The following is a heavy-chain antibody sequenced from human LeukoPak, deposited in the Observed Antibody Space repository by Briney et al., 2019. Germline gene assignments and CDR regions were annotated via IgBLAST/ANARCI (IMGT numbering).Heavy chain of an antibody. V-gene: IGHV4-4*07. CDR2: INTSGDT. CDR3: ARTLLPATMGAFDI. Sequence: SETLSLTCSVPGAFSTNYFWSWIRQPAGKGLEWIGRINTSGDTNYNPSLKSRVTMSVDTSKNQFSLNLSSMTAADTAVYYCARTLLPATMGAFDIWGQGTMVTVSS. J-gene: IGHJ3*02. CDR1: GAFSTNYF. D-gene: IGHD2-2*01.